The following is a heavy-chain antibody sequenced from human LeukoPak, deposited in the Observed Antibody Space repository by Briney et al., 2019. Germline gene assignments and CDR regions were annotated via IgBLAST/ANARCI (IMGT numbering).Heavy chain of an antibody. Sequence: SQTLSLTCTVSGGSISSGGYYWSWIHQHPGEGLEWIGYIYYSGSTYYNPSLKSRVTISVDTSKNQFSLKLSSVTAADTAVYYSARMTYYYDSSGYPFDYWGQGTLVTVSS. V-gene: IGHV4-31*03. CDR3: ARMTYYYDSSGYPFDY. CDR2: IYYSGST. J-gene: IGHJ4*02. CDR1: GGSISSGGYY. D-gene: IGHD3-22*01.